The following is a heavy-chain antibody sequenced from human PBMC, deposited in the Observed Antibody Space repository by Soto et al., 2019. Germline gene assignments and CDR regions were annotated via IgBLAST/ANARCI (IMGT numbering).Heavy chain of an antibody. CDR2: ISSSGSTI. CDR1: GFTFSSYE. J-gene: IGHJ6*02. Sequence: LRLSCAASGFTFSSYEMNWVRQAPGKGLEWVSYISSSGSTIYYADSVKGRFTISRDNTKNSLYLQMNSLRAEDTAVYYCARGDYDYGMDVWGQGTTVTVSS. V-gene: IGHV3-48*03. CDR3: ARGDYDYGMDV.